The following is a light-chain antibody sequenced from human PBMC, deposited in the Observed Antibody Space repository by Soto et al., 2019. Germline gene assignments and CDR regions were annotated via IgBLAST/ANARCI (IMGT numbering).Light chain of an antibody. CDR2: GAS. J-gene: IGKJ1*01. CDR1: QSVSNNY. Sequence: EIVMTQSPATLSVSPGERAPLSCRASQSVSNNYLAWYQQKPGQAPRLPIYGASNRATGIPDRFSGSGSGTDFTLTISRLEPEDFAVYYCQQYGSSGTFGQGTKVDI. V-gene: IGKV3-20*01. CDR3: QQYGSSGT.